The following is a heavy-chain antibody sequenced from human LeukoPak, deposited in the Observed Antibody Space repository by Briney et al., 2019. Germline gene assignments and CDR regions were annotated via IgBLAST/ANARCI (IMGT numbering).Heavy chain of an antibody. CDR3: AKDLPLLWLGAPHYYFDY. CDR1: GFTFTSYA. CDR2: ISGSGGST. D-gene: IGHD3-10*01. V-gene: IGHV3-23*01. Sequence: GGSLRLSCAASGFTFTSYAMSWVRQAPGKGLEWASAISGSGGSTYYADSVKGRFTISRDNSKNTLYLQMNSLRAEDTAVYYCAKDLPLLWLGAPHYYFDYWGQGTLVTVSS. J-gene: IGHJ4*02.